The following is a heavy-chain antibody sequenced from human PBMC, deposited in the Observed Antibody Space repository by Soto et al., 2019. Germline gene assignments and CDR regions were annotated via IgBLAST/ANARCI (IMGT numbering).Heavy chain of an antibody. CDR3: ATPIGGGYSYGPFDY. CDR1: EGTFSSYA. J-gene: IGHJ4*02. Sequence: GASVKVSCKASEGTFSSYAISWVRQAPGQGLEWMGGIIPIFGTANYAQKCQGRVTITADESTSAAYMELSSLRSEDTAVYYCATPIGGGYSYGPFDYWGQGTLVTVSS. CDR2: IIPIFGTA. V-gene: IGHV1-69*13. D-gene: IGHD5-18*01.